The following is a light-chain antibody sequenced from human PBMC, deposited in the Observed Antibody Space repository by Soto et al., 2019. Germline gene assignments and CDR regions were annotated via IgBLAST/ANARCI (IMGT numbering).Light chain of an antibody. V-gene: IGKV3-11*01. Sequence: DIVLTQSPATLSLSPGERATLSCRASQSVRSYLGWYQQRPGQAPRLLIYDASNRATGIPARFSGSGSGTDFTRSISSLEPEDFAVYYCQQGGTFGQGTRLEIK. CDR2: DAS. J-gene: IGKJ5*01. CDR1: QSVRSY. CDR3: QQGGT.